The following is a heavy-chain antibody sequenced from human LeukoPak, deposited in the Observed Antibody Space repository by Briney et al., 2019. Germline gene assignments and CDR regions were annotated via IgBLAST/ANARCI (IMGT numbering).Heavy chain of an antibody. V-gene: IGHV1-2*04. CDR3: AKDQDGRAVVVPAAIQY. Sequence: ASVKVSCKASGYTFTGYYMHWVRQAPGQGLEWMGWINPNSGGTNYAQKSQGWVTMARDTSISTAYMELSRLRAEDTAVYYCAKDQDGRAVVVPAAIQYWGQGTLVTVSS. J-gene: IGHJ4*02. CDR1: GYTFTGYY. D-gene: IGHD2-2*01. CDR2: INPNSGGT.